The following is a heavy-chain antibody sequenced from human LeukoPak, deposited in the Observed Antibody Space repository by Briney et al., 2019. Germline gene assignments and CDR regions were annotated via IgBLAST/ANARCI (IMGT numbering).Heavy chain of an antibody. CDR2: IIPILGIA. V-gene: IGHV1-69*02. D-gene: IGHD3-10*01. Sequence: ASVKVSCMASGGTFSSYTISWVRQAPGQGLEWMGRIIPILGIANYAQKFQGSVTINADKSPSTAYMELSSLRSEDTAVYYCARSPVLLWFGEFDPWGQGTLVTVSS. CDR1: GGTFSSYT. J-gene: IGHJ5*02. CDR3: ARSPVLLWFGEFDP.